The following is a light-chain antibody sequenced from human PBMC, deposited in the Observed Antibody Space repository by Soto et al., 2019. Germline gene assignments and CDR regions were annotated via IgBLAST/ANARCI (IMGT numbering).Light chain of an antibody. Sequence: EIVLTQSPFTLSLSPGERSTLSCRASQSFRTYLAWYQQIPGQAPRLLIYDASNRATGLQDRFSGSGSGTDFPLTISSLEPEDFAVYYCQHRNSWPGTFGQGTNLEIK. V-gene: IGKV3-11*01. CDR3: QHRNSWPGT. CDR1: QSFRTY. CDR2: DAS. J-gene: IGKJ2*02.